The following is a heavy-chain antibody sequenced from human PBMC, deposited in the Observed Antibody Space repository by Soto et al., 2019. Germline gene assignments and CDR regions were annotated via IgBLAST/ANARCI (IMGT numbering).Heavy chain of an antibody. J-gene: IGHJ4*02. V-gene: IGHV3-7*01. CDR2: IKPDGGEK. Sequence: GGSLRLSCAASGFTFSSYWMAWVCQAPGKGLEWVANIKPDGGEKYYVDSVEGRFTISRDNAKSSLYLQMNSLRAEDTAVYYCARISTFGGVMVIFDYWGQGTLVTVSS. CDR1: GFTFSSYW. CDR3: ARISTFGGVMVIFDY. D-gene: IGHD3-16*01.